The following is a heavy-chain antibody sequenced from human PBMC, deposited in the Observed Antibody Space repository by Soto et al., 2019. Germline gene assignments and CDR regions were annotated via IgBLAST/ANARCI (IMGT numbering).Heavy chain of an antibody. CDR3: PRVAIAASDDWFDH. V-gene: IGHV4-31*03. Sequence: PSETLSLTCTVSGGSISSGGYYWSWIRQHPGKGLEWIGYIYYSGSTYYNPSLKSRVTISVDTSKNQFSLKLSSVTAADTAVYYCPRVAIAASDDWFDHWGQGTRVTVPS. CDR2: IYYSGST. J-gene: IGHJ5*02. D-gene: IGHD6-13*01. CDR1: GGSISSGGYY.